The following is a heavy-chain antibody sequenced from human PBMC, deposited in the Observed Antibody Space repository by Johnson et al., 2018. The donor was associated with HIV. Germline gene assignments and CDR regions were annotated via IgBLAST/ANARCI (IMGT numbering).Heavy chain of an antibody. Sequence: MQLVESGGGLVKPGGSLRLSCAASGFTFSDYYMSWVRQSPGKGLEWVSVIYSGGLTYSAQSVKGRFTISRDNSKNTLYIQMNSLRVEDTAVYYCAREGAWEVRPGAFDIWGQGTMVTVSS. CDR1: GFTFSDYY. J-gene: IGHJ3*02. D-gene: IGHD1-26*01. CDR3: AREGAWEVRPGAFDI. CDR2: IYSGGLT. V-gene: IGHV3-66*01.